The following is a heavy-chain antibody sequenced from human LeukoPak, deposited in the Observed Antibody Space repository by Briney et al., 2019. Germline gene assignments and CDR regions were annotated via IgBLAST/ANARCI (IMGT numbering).Heavy chain of an antibody. CDR2: ISGSGACT. Sequence: AGGSLRLSCLTSGFTYSTNAMSWVRQAPGKGLEWLSGISGSGACTYYADSVTGRFTISRDNSRNTLYLQMNSLRGDDTAVYYCAKDVGKWESLHFFDYWGQGTLVTVSS. J-gene: IGHJ4*02. CDR3: AKDVGKWESLHFFDY. V-gene: IGHV3-23*01. D-gene: IGHD1-26*01. CDR1: GFTYSTNA.